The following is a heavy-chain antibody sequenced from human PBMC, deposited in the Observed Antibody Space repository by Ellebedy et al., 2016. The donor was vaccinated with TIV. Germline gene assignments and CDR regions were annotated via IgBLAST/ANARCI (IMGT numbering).Heavy chain of an antibody. D-gene: IGHD3-22*01. CDR3: VRDGAYGDYSPGYYGMDV. V-gene: IGHV3-74*01. CDR1: GFSFNRHW. Sequence: GGSLRLSCVASGFSFNRHWIHWVRHVPGKGLVWVSRINGAGTRTDYADSEKGRFTISRDNAKNSVYLRMNTQRVEDTAVYHCVRDGAYGDYSPGYYGMDVWGQGTMVTVSS. J-gene: IGHJ6*02. CDR2: INGAGTRT.